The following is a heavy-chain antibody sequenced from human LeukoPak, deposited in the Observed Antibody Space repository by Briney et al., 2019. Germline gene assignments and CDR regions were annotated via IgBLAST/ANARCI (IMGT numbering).Heavy chain of an antibody. CDR1: GFTFSTFA. J-gene: IGHJ4*02. CDR2: ISASGGST. V-gene: IGHV3-23*01. D-gene: IGHD6-19*01. Sequence: HSGGSLRLSCAASGFTFSTFAMSWVRQAPGKGLEWVSVISASGGSTYYADSVKGRFTISRDNSKNTLYVQMNSLRAEDTAVYYCATTGPSGWYTYWGQGTLVTVSS. CDR3: ATTGPSGWYTY.